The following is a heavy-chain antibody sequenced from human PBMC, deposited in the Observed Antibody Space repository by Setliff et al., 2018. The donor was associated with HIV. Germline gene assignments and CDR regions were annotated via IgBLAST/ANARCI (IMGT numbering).Heavy chain of an antibody. J-gene: IGHJ4*01. CDR2: ISAYNGNT. V-gene: IGHV1-18*01. CDR3: TRGVGALDSSNTLSYYFDL. D-gene: IGHD6-19*01. CDR1: GYTFTSYG. Sequence: ASVKVSCKASGYTFTSYGISWVRQAPGQGLEWMGWISAYNGNTNYAQKLQGRVTMTTDTSTSTAYMELRSLRSDDTAVYYCTRGVGALDSSNTLSYYFDLWGHGTQVTVSS.